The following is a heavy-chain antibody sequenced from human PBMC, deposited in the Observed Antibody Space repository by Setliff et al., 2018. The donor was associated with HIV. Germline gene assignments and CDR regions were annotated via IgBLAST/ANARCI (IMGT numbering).Heavy chain of an antibody. V-gene: IGHV4-34*01. D-gene: IGHD4-4*01. CDR1: GGSFSGYY. J-gene: IGHJ4*02. CDR2: ANHSGGT. CDR3: VRAGAGQQLVDY. Sequence: SETLSLTCAVYGGSFSGYYWSWIRQTPGKGLEWIGEANHSGGTNYNPSLKSRVSISVDTSKNQFSLKLHSVTAADTAVYYCVRAGAGQQLVDYWGLGTLVTVSS.